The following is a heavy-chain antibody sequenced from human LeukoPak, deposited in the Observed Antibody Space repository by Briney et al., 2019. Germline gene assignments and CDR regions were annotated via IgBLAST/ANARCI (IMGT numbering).Heavy chain of an antibody. J-gene: IGHJ4*02. CDR1: GGSFSGYY. Sequence: SETLSLTCAVYGGSFSGYYWSWIRQPPGKGLEWIGEINHSGSTNYNPSPKSRVTISVDTSKNQFSLKLSSVTAADTAMYYCARVSRGNSVGGDYWGQGTLVTVSS. D-gene: IGHD4-23*01. V-gene: IGHV4-34*01. CDR3: ARVSRGNSVGGDY. CDR2: INHSGST.